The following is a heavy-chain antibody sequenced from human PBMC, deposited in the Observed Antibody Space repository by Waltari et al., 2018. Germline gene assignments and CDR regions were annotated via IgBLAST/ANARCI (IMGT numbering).Heavy chain of an antibody. V-gene: IGHV5-51*01. CDR2: IWPGDSDT. J-gene: IGHJ6*02. D-gene: IGHD2-15*01. Sequence: EVQLEQSGAEVKKSGESLKISCMVSGYNFTTYWIGWVRQVPGRGLEWMGIIWPGDSDTKYSPSFQGHVTISVDKSTSTAYLQWSSLKASDTALYYCARHVYCSGGGCIYGMDVWGQGTTVTVSS. CDR3: ARHVYCSGGGCIYGMDV. CDR1: GYNFTTYW.